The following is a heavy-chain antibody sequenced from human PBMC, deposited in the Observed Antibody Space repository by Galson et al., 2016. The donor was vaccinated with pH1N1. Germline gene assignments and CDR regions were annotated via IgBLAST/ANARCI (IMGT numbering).Heavy chain of an antibody. CDR2: ISPYSGNT. Sequence: SVKVSCKASGYTFTIYGISWVRQAPGQGLEWMGWISPYSGNTKYAQKVQGRVTMTTEKSTGTSYMELRSLTSDDTAVYLCARALRPVSIPCEAFDIWGQGTMVTVSS. CDR1: GYTFTIYG. CDR3: ARALRPVSIPCEAFDI. J-gene: IGHJ3*02. D-gene: IGHD2/OR15-2a*01. V-gene: IGHV1-18*01.